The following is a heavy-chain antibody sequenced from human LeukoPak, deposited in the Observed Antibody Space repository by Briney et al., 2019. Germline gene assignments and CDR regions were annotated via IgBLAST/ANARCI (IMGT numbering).Heavy chain of an antibody. V-gene: IGHV4-59*01. J-gene: IGHJ6*03. Sequence: PSETLSLTCTVSGGSISSYYWSWIRQPPGKGLEWIGYIYYSGSTNYNPSLKSRVTISVDTSKNQFSLKLSSVTAADTAVYYCARDRPIYYYMDVWGKGTTVTVSS. CDR1: GGSISSYY. CDR2: IYYSGST. CDR3: ARDRPIYYYMDV.